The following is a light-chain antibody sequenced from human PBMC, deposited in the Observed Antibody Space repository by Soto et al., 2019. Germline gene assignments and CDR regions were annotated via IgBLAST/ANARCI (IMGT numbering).Light chain of an antibody. CDR2: GAS. Sequence: DIQMTQSPSSLSASVGDRATITCRASQGISNNLAWYQQKPGKVPRLLIYGASTLQSGVPSRFSGSGSGTDFTLTISSLQPEDVATYYCQKYDSAPLTFGQGTKVEFK. CDR1: QGISNN. V-gene: IGKV1-27*01. CDR3: QKYDSAPLT. J-gene: IGKJ1*01.